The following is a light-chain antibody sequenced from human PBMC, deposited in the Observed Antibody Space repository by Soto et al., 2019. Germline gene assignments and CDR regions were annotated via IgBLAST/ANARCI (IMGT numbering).Light chain of an antibody. J-gene: IGKJ1*01. CDR3: LQHYAWPWT. CDR1: QSISGY. V-gene: IGKV3-15*01. Sequence: EIVMTQSPGTLSVFPGERVTLSCRTSQSISGYLDWFQQKPGQAPRLVLLRISTRAIGVPARFSGSGSETEFTLTISGLQSEDSGVYYCLQHYAWPWTFGQGTKVEIK. CDR2: RIS.